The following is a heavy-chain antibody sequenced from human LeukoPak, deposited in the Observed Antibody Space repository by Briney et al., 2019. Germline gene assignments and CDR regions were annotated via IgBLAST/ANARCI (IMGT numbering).Heavy chain of an antibody. J-gene: IGHJ4*02. CDR2: MSHTGAT. V-gene: IGHV4-34*01. Sequence: SETLSLTCAVFGGSFSGYYWSWIRQSPEKGLEWIGEMSHTGATNYNPSLKSRVTVSVDTSKKQFSLNLSSVTAADTAVYYCARGGGDSSGYYSDFDYWGQGTLVTVSS. CDR1: GGSFSGYY. D-gene: IGHD3-22*01. CDR3: ARGGGDSSGYYSDFDY.